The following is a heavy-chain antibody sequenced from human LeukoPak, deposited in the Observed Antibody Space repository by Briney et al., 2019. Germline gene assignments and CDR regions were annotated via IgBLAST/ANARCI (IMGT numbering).Heavy chain of an antibody. Sequence: GGSLRLSCAASGFTFDDYAMHWVRQAPGKGLEWVSGISWNSGSIGYADSVKGRFTISRDNSKNTLYLQMNSLRAEDTALYYCAKDGAVATGYYYYYGMDVWGQGTTVTVSS. V-gene: IGHV3-9*01. D-gene: IGHD5-12*01. CDR1: GFTFDDYA. J-gene: IGHJ6*02. CDR3: AKDGAVATGYYYYYGMDV. CDR2: ISWNSGSI.